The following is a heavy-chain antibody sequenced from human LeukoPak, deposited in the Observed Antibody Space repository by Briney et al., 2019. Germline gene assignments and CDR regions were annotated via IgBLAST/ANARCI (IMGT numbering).Heavy chain of an antibody. CDR2: INTDGSTT. V-gene: IGHV3-74*01. J-gene: IGHJ6*02. CDR1: GFTFSSRW. Sequence: GGSLRLSCVASGFTFSSRWMHWVRQAPGKGLVWVSIINTDGSTTRYADFVEGRFTISRVNARNTLYLEMNSLRVEDTAVYFCARDISRTMDVWGQGTTVTV. D-gene: IGHD2/OR15-2a*01. CDR3: ARDISRTMDV.